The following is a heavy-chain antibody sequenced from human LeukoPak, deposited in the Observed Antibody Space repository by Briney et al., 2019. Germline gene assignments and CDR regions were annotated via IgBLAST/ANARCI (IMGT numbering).Heavy chain of an antibody. J-gene: IGHJ4*02. CDR3: ARGGGGGYSNYFHY. V-gene: IGHV3-48*01. D-gene: IGHD5-18*01. CDR1: GFTFSSYS. CDR2: ISSSSSTI. Sequence: GGSLRLSCAASGFTFSSYSMNWVRQAPGKGLEWVSYISSSSSTIYYADSVKGRFTISRDNAKNSLYLQMNSLRAEDTAVYYCARGGGGGYSNYFHYWGQGTLVTVSS.